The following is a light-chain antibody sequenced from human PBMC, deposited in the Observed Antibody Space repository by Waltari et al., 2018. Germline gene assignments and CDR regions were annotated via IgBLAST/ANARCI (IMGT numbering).Light chain of an antibody. CDR1: SSNIGSNT. Sequence: QSVLTQPPSASGTPGQRVTIPCSGSSSNIGSNTVNWYQQLPGTAPQLLIYSNNQRPSGVPDRFSGSKSGTSASLAISGLQSEDEADYYCAAWDDSLNVVFGGGTKLTVL. J-gene: IGLJ2*01. CDR2: SNN. V-gene: IGLV1-44*01. CDR3: AAWDDSLNVV.